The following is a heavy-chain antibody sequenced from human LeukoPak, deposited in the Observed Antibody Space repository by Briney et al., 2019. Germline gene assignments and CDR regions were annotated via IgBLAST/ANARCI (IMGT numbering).Heavy chain of an antibody. CDR3: ARMDDCRSTDCSAFDY. V-gene: IGHV4-4*07. Sequence: SETLSLTCTVSGGSISGYYWSWIRQPAGKGLEWLGRIYTSGSTNYNPSLKSRVTMSVDTSKNQFSLKLSSVTAADTAVYYCARMDDCRSTDCSAFDYWGQGTLVPVSS. J-gene: IGHJ4*02. D-gene: IGHD2-2*01. CDR2: IYTSGST. CDR1: GGSISGYY.